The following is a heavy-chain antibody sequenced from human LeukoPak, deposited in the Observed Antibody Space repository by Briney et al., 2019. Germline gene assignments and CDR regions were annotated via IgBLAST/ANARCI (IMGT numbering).Heavy chain of an antibody. Sequence: VASVKVSCKASGYTFTSYGISWVRQAPGQGLEWMGWISAYNGNTNYAQKLQGRVTMTTDTSTSTAYMELRSLRSDDTAVYYCARVAGTAPYYYYYMDVWGKGTTVTVSS. D-gene: IGHD2-15*01. V-gene: IGHV1-18*01. CDR2: ISAYNGNT. CDR1: GYTFTSYG. J-gene: IGHJ6*03. CDR3: ARVAGTAPYYYYYMDV.